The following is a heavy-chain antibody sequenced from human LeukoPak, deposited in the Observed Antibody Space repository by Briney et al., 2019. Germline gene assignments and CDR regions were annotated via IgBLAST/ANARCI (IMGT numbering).Heavy chain of an antibody. CDR1: GFTFSSYW. CDR3: ARGAPFSSWDFDY. J-gene: IGHJ4*02. D-gene: IGHD6-13*01. Sequence: GGSLRLSCAASGFTFSSYWMSWVRQAPGKGLEWVANIKQDGSEKYYVDSVKGRFTISRDNAKNSLYLQMNSLRAEDTAVYYCARGAPFSSWDFDYWGQGTLVTVSS. V-gene: IGHV3-7*01. CDR2: IKQDGSEK.